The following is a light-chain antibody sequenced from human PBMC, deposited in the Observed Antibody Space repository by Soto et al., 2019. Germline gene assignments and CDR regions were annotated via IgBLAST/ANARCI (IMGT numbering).Light chain of an antibody. J-gene: IGKJ3*01. Sequence: EIVWTQSPGTLSLSPGERATLSCRASQSVSSSYLAWYQQKPGQAPRLLIYGASSRATGIPDRFSGSGSGTDFTLTISRLEPKDFAVYYCQQYGSSLLFTFGPGTKVDIK. V-gene: IGKV3-20*01. CDR3: QQYGSSLLFT. CDR1: QSVSSSY. CDR2: GAS.